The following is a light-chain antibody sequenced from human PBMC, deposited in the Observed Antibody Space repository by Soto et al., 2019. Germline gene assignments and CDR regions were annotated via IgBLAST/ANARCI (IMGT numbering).Light chain of an antibody. CDR3: QSYDSNSVV. CDR2: KND. V-gene: IGLV6-57*04. CDR1: SGSVASDH. Sequence: NFMLTQSHSVSESQGKTVTISCTRSSGSVASDHVQWYQQRPGSAPTTVIYKNDQRPSGVPDRFSGSIDSSSNSASLTISGLKTEDEADYYCQSYDSNSVVFGGGTKLTVL. J-gene: IGLJ2*01.